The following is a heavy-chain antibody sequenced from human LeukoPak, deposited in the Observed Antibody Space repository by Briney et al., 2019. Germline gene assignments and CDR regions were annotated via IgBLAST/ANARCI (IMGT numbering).Heavy chain of an antibody. V-gene: IGHV3-23*01. CDR2: ISGSGGST. J-gene: IGHJ3*02. CDR3: ARAPREYSSGWFWAFDI. D-gene: IGHD6-19*01. CDR1: GFTFSNSA. Sequence: PGGSLRLSCAASGFTFSNSAMSWVRQAPGKGLEWVSTISGSGGSTYYADSVKGRFTISRDNSKNTLYLQMNSLRAEDTAVYYCARAPREYSSGWFWAFDIWGQGTMVTVSS.